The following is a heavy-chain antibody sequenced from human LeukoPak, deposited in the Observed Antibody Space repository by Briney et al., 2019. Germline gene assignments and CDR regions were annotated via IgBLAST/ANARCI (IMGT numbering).Heavy chain of an antibody. CDR3: VRETHYYYYYMDV. Sequence: PSETLSLTCTVSGGSISSGGYYRSWIRQHPGKGLEWIGYIYYSGSTYYNPSLKSRVTISVDTSKNQFSLKLSSVTAADTAVYYCVRETHYYYYYMDVWGKGTTVTVSS. V-gene: IGHV4-31*03. J-gene: IGHJ6*03. CDR1: GGSISSGGYY. CDR2: IYYSGST.